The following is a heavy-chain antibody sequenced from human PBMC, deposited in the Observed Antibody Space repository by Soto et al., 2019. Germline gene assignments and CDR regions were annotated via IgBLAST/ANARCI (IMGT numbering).Heavy chain of an antibody. CDR2: INHSGST. CDR1: GGSFSGYY. J-gene: IGHJ5*02. V-gene: IGHV4-34*01. D-gene: IGHD1-26*01. Sequence: QVQLQQWGAGLLKPSETLSLTCAVYGGSFSGYYWSWIRQPPGKGLEWIGEINHSGSTNYNPSLKSRVTISVDTSKNQFSLKLSSVTAADTAVYYCARRAARLIVGATGGLFDPWGQGTLVTVSS. CDR3: ARRAARLIVGATGGLFDP.